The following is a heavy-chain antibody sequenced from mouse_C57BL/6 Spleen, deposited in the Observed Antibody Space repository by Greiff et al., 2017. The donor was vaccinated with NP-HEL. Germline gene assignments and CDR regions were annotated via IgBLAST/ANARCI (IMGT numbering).Heavy chain of an antibody. D-gene: IGHD2-3*01. J-gene: IGHJ2*01. CDR1: GFSLTSYG. CDR3: ARWLLDYFDY. CDR2: IWSGGST. V-gene: IGHV2-2*01. Sequence: VQLQQSGPGLVQPSQSLSITCTVSGFSLTSYGVHWVRQSPGKGLEWLGVIWSGGSTDYNAALISRLSISKNKSKSQVFFKMNSLQADNTAICYCARWLLDYFDYWGQGTTLTVSS.